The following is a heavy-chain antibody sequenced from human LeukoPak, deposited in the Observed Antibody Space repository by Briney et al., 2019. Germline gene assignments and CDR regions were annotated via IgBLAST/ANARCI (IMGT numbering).Heavy chain of an antibody. Sequence: ASVKVSCKASGYTFTNYDMHWVRQAPGQRLEWMGWINAGNGNTKYSQNFQGRVTITRDTSASAAYMELSSLRSEDTAVYYCARAGLDYGGNSPCDYWGQGTLVTVSS. V-gene: IGHV1-3*01. CDR3: ARAGLDYGGNSPCDY. CDR1: GYTFTNYD. J-gene: IGHJ4*02. D-gene: IGHD4-23*01. CDR2: INAGNGNT.